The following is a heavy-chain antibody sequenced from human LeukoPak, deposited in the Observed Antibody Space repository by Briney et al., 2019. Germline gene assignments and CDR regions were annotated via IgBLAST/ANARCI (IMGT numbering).Heavy chain of an antibody. CDR1: GFTFSSYA. Sequence: GGSLRLSCAASGFTFSSYAMSWVRQAPGKGLEWVSAISGSGGSIYYADSVKGRFTISRDNSKNTLYLQMNSLRAEDTAVYYCAKVEIQLWLLYAFDIWGQGTMVTVSS. CDR3: AKVEIQLWLLYAFDI. J-gene: IGHJ3*02. D-gene: IGHD5-18*01. V-gene: IGHV3-23*01. CDR2: ISGSGGSI.